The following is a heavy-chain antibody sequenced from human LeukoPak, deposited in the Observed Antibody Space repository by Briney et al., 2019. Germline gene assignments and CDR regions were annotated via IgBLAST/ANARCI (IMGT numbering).Heavy chain of an antibody. CDR3: ARRYCSGGSCPFDP. CDR1: GGSLSSGSYY. V-gene: IGHV4-39*01. Sequence: SETLSLTCTVSGGSLSSGSYYWGWIRQPPGKGLEWIGNIYYDGSTYYNPSLKSQVTRSVDTSKNQFSLKFNSVTAADTAVYFFARRYCSGGSCPFDPWGQGAMVTVCS. D-gene: IGHD2-15*01. CDR2: IYYDGST. J-gene: IGHJ5*02.